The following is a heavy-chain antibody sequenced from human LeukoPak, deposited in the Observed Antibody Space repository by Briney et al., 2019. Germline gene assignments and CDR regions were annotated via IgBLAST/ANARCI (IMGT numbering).Heavy chain of an antibody. CDR1: GGSIGSYY. V-gene: IGHV4-59*01. CDR2: IYYSGSA. D-gene: IGHD3-10*01. Sequence: PSETLSLTCTVSGGSIGSYYWNWIRQPPGKGLEYIGYIYYSGSANYNPSLKGRVTTSVDTSKNQFSLKLSSVTAADTAVYYCARGGRFGGHDAFDIWGQGTMVTVSS. J-gene: IGHJ3*02. CDR3: ARGGRFGGHDAFDI.